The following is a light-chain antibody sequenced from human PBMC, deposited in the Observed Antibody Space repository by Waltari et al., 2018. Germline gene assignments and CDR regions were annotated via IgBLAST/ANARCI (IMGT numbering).Light chain of an antibody. J-gene: IGKJ4*01. V-gene: IGKV3-15*01. CDR3: QQYHHWPLT. Sequence: EILLTQSPATLSVSPGERATLSCRASQSFSTNLAWYQQKPGQVPRLIIYAASTMATGVAARFSGSGSGTEFTLTISSLQSEDFAVYYCQQYHHWPLTFGGGTEVEIK. CDR2: AAS. CDR1: QSFSTN.